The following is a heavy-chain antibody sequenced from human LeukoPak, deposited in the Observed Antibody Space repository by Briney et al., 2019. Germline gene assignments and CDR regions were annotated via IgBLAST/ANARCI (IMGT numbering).Heavy chain of an antibody. J-gene: IGHJ4*02. CDR2: ISYDGSNK. CDR3: AKQLGYCSDGSCYFPY. D-gene: IGHD2-15*01. Sequence: GGSLRLSCAASGFTFSSYGMHWVRQAPGKGLEWVAVISYDGSNKYYADSVKGRFTISRDNSKNTLCLQMNSLRAEDTAVYYCAKQLGYCSDGSCYFPYWGQGTLVTVSS. CDR1: GFTFSSYG. V-gene: IGHV3-30*18.